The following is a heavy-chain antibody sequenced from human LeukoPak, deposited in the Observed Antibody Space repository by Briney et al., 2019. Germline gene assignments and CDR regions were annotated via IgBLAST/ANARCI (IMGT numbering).Heavy chain of an antibody. V-gene: IGHV1-18*01. CDR3: ATNFRGSYYSGFDP. J-gene: IGHJ5*02. CDR1: GYTFTSYG. CDR2: INAYNGNT. D-gene: IGHD1-26*01. Sequence: ASVKVSCKASGYTFTSYGISWVRQAPGQGLEWMGWINAYNGNTNYARKFQGRVTMTTDTSTSTAYMELSSLRSEDTAVYYCATNFRGSYYSGFDPWGQGILVTVSS.